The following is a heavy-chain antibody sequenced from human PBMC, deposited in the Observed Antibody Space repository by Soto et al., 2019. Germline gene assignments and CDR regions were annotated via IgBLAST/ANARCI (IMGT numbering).Heavy chain of an antibody. CDR3: AREGRGSGWRNDY. Sequence: PGGSLRLSCEASGFSFSTFDMSWIRQAPGKGLEWVSYISSSGSTIYYADSVKGRFTISRDNAKNSLYLQMNSLRAEDTAVYYCAREGRGSGWRNDYWGQGTLVTVSS. J-gene: IGHJ4*02. CDR1: GFSFSTFD. V-gene: IGHV3-11*01. CDR2: ISSSGSTI. D-gene: IGHD6-19*01.